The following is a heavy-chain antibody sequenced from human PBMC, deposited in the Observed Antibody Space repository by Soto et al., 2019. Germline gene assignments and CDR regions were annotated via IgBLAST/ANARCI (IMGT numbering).Heavy chain of an antibody. CDR2: ISSSSSTI. V-gene: IGHV3-48*01. D-gene: IGHD3-3*01. CDR3: ARDPFTIFGVVDGDY. CDR1: GFTFSSYS. Sequence: GGSLRLSCAASGFTFSSYSMNWVRQAPGKGLEWVSYISSSSSTIYYADSVKGRFTISRDNAKNSLYLQMNSLRAEDTAVYYCARDPFTIFGVVDGDYWGQGTLVTVSS. J-gene: IGHJ4*02.